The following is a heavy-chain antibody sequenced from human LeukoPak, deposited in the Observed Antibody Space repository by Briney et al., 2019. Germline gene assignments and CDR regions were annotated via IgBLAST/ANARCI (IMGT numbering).Heavy chain of an antibody. J-gene: IGHJ4*02. V-gene: IGHV4-34*01. CDR3: ARLGKYYDFWSGYSPLLYFDY. D-gene: IGHD3-3*01. Sequence: PSETLSLTCAVYVGPFMVNYGGGFAHPQGRGWDGLGKTNNGGVSNYNPSLKSRVTISVDTSKNQFSLKLSSVTAADTAVYYCARLGKYYDFWSGYSPLLYFDYWGQGTLVTVSS. CDR1: VGPFMVNY. CDR2: TNNGGVS.